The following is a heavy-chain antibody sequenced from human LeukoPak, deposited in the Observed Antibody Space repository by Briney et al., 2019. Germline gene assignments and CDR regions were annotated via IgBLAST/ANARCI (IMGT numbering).Heavy chain of an antibody. J-gene: IGHJ6*03. V-gene: IGHV4-39*01. CDR3: ARQIAARLMRLDYYYYYYMDV. CDR1: GGSISSGGYY. CDR2: INHSGST. D-gene: IGHD6-6*01. Sequence: KPSETLSLTCTVSGGSISSGGYYWSWIRQPPGKGLEWIGEINHSGSTNYNPSLKSRVTISVDTSKNQFSLKLSSVTAADTAVYYCARQIAARLMRLDYYYYYYMDVWGKGTTVTVSS.